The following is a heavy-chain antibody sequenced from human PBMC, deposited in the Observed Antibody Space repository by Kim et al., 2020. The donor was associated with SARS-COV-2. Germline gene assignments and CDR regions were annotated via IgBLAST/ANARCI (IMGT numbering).Heavy chain of an antibody. D-gene: IGHD2-21*02. V-gene: IGHV3-21*01. J-gene: IGHJ4*02. CDR2: ISSSSSYI. CDR1: GFTFSSYS. Sequence: GGSLRLSCAASGFTFSSYSMNWVRQAPGKGLEWVSSISSSSSYIYYADSVKGRFTISRDNAKNSLYLQMNSLRAEDTAVYYCARWGGDGVTQEYYFDYWGQGTLVTVSS. CDR3: ARWGGDGVTQEYYFDY.